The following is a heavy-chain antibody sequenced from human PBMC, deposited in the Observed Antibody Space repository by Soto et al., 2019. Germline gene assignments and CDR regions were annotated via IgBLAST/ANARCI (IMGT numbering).Heavy chain of an antibody. CDR3: ARGETYYYSSGSYPVIYGRDV. CDR2: ISYDGSNK. CDR1: GFTFSSYA. J-gene: IGHJ6*02. V-gene: IGHV3-30-3*01. Sequence: QVPLVESGGGVVQPGRSLRLSCAASGFTFSSYAMHWVRQAPGKGLEWVAVISYDGSNKYYADSVKGRFTISRDNSKNTLYLQMNSLRAEDTAVYYCARGETYYYSSGSYPVIYGRDVWGQGTTVTVSS. D-gene: IGHD3-10*01.